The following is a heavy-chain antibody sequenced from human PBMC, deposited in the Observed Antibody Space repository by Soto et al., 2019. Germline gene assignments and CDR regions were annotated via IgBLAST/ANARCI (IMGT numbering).Heavy chain of an antibody. CDR3: ARKEYDILTGPNWFDP. V-gene: IGHV1-8*01. D-gene: IGHD3-9*01. CDR1: GYTFTSYD. J-gene: IGHJ5*02. CDR2: MNPNSGNT. Sequence: ASVKVSCKASGYTFTSYDINRVRQATGQGLEWMGWMNPNSGNTGYAQKFQGRVTMTRNTSISTAYMELSSLRSEDTAVYYCARKEYDILTGPNWFDPWGQGTLVTVSS.